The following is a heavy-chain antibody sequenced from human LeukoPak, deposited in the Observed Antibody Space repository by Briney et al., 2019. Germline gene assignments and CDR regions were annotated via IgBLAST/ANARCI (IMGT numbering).Heavy chain of an antibody. V-gene: IGHV1-46*01. D-gene: IGHD3-10*01. Sequence: ASVKVSCKASGYTFTGYYMHWVRQAPGQGLEWMGIINPSGGSTSYAQKFQGRVTMTRDMSTSTVYMELSSLRSEDTAVYYCVRDGGRVRGPPGDAFDIWGQGTMVTVSS. CDR2: INPSGGST. CDR1: GYTFTGYY. CDR3: VRDGGRVRGPPGDAFDI. J-gene: IGHJ3*02.